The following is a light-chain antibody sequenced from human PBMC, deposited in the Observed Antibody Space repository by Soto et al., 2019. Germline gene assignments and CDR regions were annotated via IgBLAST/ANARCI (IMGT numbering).Light chain of an antibody. CDR3: SSYPSSVYV. CDR1: SSDVGGYNY. V-gene: IGLV2-14*01. J-gene: IGLJ1*01. Sequence: QSVLTQPASVSGSPGQSITISCTGTSSDVGGYNYVSWYQQHPGKAPKLMIYEVSNRPSGVSNRFSGSKSGNTASLTISGLQAEDEADYYCSSYPSSVYVFGTGTKLTVL. CDR2: EVS.